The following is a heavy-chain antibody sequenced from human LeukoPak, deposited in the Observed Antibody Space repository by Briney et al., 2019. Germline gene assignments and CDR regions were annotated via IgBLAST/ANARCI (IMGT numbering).Heavy chain of an antibody. D-gene: IGHD6-19*01. Sequence: EASVKVSCKASGYTLTSNGISWVRQVPGQGLEWVGWISAYNGNTNYAQKFQGRVTMTTDTSTSAAYMELRSLRSDDTAVYYCARDQLWLDPARHGFDYWGQGTLVTVSS. V-gene: IGHV1-18*01. J-gene: IGHJ4*02. CDR3: ARDQLWLDPARHGFDY. CDR2: ISAYNGNT. CDR1: GYTLTSNG.